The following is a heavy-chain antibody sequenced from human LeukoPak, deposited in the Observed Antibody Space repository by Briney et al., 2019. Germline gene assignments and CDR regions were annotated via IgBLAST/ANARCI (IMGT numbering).Heavy chain of an antibody. CDR3: TRDVRLRYFDWLLYNYCYYGMDV. V-gene: IGHV1-18*04. D-gene: IGHD3-9*01. Sequence: GASVKVSCKASGYTLTSYGISWVRQAPGQRLEWMGWISAYNGNTNYAQKLQGRVTMTTDTSTSTAYMELRSLRSDDTAVYYCTRDVRLRYFDWLLYNYCYYGMDVWGKGTTVTVSS. CDR1: GYTLTSYG. J-gene: IGHJ6*04. CDR2: ISAYNGNT.